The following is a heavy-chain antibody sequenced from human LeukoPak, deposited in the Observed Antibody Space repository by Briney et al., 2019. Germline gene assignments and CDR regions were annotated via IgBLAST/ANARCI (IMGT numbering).Heavy chain of an antibody. V-gene: IGHV3-7*03. J-gene: IGHJ6*02. CDR3: ARGYYYGMDV. Sequence: GGSLRLSCAASGFTFSNYWMSWVRQAPGKGLEWVANLKQDGSVTYYMDSVKGRFTISRDNSKNTLYLQMNSLRAEDTAVYYCARGYYYGMDVWGQGTTVTVSS. CDR1: GFTFSNYW. CDR2: LKQDGSVT.